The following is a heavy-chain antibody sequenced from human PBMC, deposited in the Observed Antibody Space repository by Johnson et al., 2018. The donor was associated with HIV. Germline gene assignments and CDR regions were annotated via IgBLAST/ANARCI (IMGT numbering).Heavy chain of an antibody. V-gene: IGHV3-13*01. Sequence: VQVVESGGDLVQPGGSLRLSCAASGFTFSSYDMHWVRQATGKGLEWVSAIGTAGDTYYPGSVKGRFTISRENAKNSLYLQMNSLRAGDTAVYYCARRNGDIHAFDIWGRGTVVTVSS. CDR1: GFTFSSYD. D-gene: IGHD2-15*01. CDR3: ARRNGDIHAFDI. J-gene: IGHJ3*02. CDR2: IGTAGDT.